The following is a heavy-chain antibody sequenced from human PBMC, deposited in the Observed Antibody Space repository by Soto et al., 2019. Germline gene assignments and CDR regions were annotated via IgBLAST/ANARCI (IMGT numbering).Heavy chain of an antibody. J-gene: IGHJ5*02. CDR1: GYTFTSYD. V-gene: IGHV1-8*01. CDR3: ATGRDFYGSGSYYPNWFDP. D-gene: IGHD3-10*01. CDR2: MNPNSGNT. Sequence: QVQLVQSGAEVKKPGASVKVSCKASGYTFTSYDINWVRQATGQGLEWMGWMNPNSGNTGYAQKFQGRVTMTRNTSISTAYMELSSLRSEDTAVYYCATGRDFYGSGSYYPNWFDPWGQGTLVTVSS.